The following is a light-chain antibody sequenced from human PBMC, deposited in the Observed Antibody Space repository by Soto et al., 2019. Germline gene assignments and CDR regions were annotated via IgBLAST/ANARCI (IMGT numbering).Light chain of an antibody. CDR2: GAS. CDR3: QQYNNWPPRYT. V-gene: IGKV3-15*01. J-gene: IGKJ2*01. CDR1: QSVGSN. Sequence: EILLTQSPATVSMSPGERATLSCRASQSVGSNLAWYQQKSGQAPRLLIYGASTRATGIPARFSGSGSGTEFTLTISSLLSEDFAVYYCQQYNNWPPRYTFGQGTKLEIK.